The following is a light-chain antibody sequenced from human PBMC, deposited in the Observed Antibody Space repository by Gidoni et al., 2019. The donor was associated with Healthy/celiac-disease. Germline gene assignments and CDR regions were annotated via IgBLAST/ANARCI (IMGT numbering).Light chain of an antibody. J-gene: IGKJ1*01. CDR3: QQSYSTPRT. V-gene: IGKV1-39*01. CDR1: QSISSY. CDR2: AAS. Sequence: DSQRTQSPSSLSASVGDRVTITCRASQSISSYLNWYQQKPGKAPKLLIYAASSLQSGVPSRFSGSGSGTDFTLPISSLQPEDFATYYCQQSYSTPRTFGQGTKVEIK.